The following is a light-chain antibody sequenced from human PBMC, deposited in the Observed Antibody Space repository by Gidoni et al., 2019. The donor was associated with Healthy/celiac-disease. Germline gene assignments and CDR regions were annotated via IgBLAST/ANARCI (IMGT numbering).Light chain of an antibody. CDR1: QSVSSY. Sequence: EIVLTQSPATLSLSPGESATLSCRARQSVSSYLAWYQQKPGQAPRLLIYDASNRATGIPARFSGSGSGTDFTLTISSLEPEDFAVYYCQQRSNWPWTFGQGTKVEIK. J-gene: IGKJ1*01. CDR3: QQRSNWPWT. CDR2: DAS. V-gene: IGKV3-11*01.